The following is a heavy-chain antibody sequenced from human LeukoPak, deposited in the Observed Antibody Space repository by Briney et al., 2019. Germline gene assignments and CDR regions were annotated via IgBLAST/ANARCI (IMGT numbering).Heavy chain of an antibody. V-gene: IGHV3-23*01. D-gene: IGHD2-15*01. CDR2: ISASGSST. CDR3: AKTSGGNY. J-gene: IGHJ4*02. CDR1: GLTFSSYA. Sequence: GGSLRLSCAASGLTFSSYAMSWVRQAPGKGLEWVSGISASGSSTHYSDSVKGRFTISRDKSKNTLYLQMNSLRGEDTAVYYCAKTSGGNYWGQGTLVIVSS.